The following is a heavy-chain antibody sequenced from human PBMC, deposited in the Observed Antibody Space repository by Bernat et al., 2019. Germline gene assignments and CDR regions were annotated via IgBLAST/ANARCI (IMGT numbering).Heavy chain of an antibody. CDR1: GYTFTSYA. Sequence: QVQLVQSGAEVKKPGASVKVSCKASGYTFTSYAMHWVRQAPGQRLEWMGWINAGNGNTKYSQKFQGRVTITRDTYASTAYMELSSLISEDRAVYYCARDGAVRYFDLWGRGTLVTVSS. J-gene: IGHJ2*01. CDR3: ARDGAVRYFDL. CDR2: INAGNGNT. D-gene: IGHD2-8*01. V-gene: IGHV1-3*01.